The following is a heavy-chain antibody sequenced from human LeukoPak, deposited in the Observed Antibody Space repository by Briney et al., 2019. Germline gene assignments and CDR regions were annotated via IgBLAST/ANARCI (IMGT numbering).Heavy chain of an antibody. D-gene: IGHD6-19*01. J-gene: IGHJ6*03. Sequence: ASVEVSCKASGYTFTSYGISWVRQAPGQGLEWMGWISAYNGNTNYAQKLQGRVTMTTDTSTSTAYMELRSLRSDDTAVYYCARGSSGWLGGYYYYMGVWGKGTTVTVSS. V-gene: IGHV1-18*01. CDR2: ISAYNGNT. CDR1: GYTFTSYG. CDR3: ARGSSGWLGGYYYYMGV.